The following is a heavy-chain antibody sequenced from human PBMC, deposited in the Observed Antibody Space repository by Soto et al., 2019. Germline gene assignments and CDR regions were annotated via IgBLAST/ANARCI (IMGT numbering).Heavy chain of an antibody. CDR2: IIPIFGTA. V-gene: IGHV1-69*13. J-gene: IGHJ4*02. D-gene: IGHD2-21*02. CDR3: ARDGLAYCGGDCLTRKKYYFDY. Sequence: ASVKVSCKASGYTFTSYYMHWVRQAPGQGLEWMGGIIPIFGTANYAQKFQGRVTITADESTSTAYMELSSLRSEDTAVYYCARDGLAYCGGDCLTRKKYYFDYWGQGTLVTVSS. CDR1: GYTFTSYY.